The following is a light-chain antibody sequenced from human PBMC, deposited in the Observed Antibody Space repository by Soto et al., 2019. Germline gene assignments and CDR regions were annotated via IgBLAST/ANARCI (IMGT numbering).Light chain of an antibody. J-gene: IGKJ4*01. CDR3: QQYGSSPLT. CDR2: GAS. CDR1: QSVSSSY. Sequence: EIVLTQSPGTLALSPGERATLSCRASQSVSSSYLAWYQQKPGQAPRLLIYGASSRDTGIPDRFSGSGSGTDFTLTISRLEPEDFAVYYCQQYGSSPLTWGGGTKVEIK. V-gene: IGKV3-20*01.